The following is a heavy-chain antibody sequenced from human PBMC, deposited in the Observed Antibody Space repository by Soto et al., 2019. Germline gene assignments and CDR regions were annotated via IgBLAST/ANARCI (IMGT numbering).Heavy chain of an antibody. J-gene: IGHJ6*02. CDR3: AKDSGYDYVNYYYGMDV. CDR1: GFTFSSYG. D-gene: IGHD5-12*01. CDR2: ISYDGSNK. Sequence: QVQLVESGGGVVQPGRSLRLSCAASGFTFSSYGMHWVRQAPGEGLEWVAVISYDGSNKYYADSVKGRFTISRDNSKNTLYLQMNSLRAEDTAVYYCAKDSGYDYVNYYYGMDVWGQGTTVTVSS. V-gene: IGHV3-30*18.